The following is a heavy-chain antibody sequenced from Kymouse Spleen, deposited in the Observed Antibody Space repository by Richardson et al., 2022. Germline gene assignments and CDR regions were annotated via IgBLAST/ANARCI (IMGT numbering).Heavy chain of an antibody. CDR1: GGSISSSSYY. CDR3: ARRGIAAHEFDY. V-gene: IGHV4-39*01. Sequence: QLQLQESGPGLVKPSETLSLTCTVSGGSISSSSYYWGWIRQPPGKGLEWIGSIYYSGSTYYNPSLKSRVTISVDTSKNQFSLKLSSVTAADTAVYYCARRGIAAHEFDYWGQGTLVTVSS. J-gene: IGHJ4*02. CDR2: IYYSGST. D-gene: IGHD6-6*01.